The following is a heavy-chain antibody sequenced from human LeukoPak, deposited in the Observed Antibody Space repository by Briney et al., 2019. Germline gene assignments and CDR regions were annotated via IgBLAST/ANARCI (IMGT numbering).Heavy chain of an antibody. V-gene: IGHV3-23*01. CDR2: ISGTSGNT. Sequence: GGSLRLSCAASGFTFNTYAMSWVRQAPGKGLEWVSTISGTSGNTYYADSVKGRFTISRDNSKNTLYLQMNSLRAEDTAVYYCAKSHGYSYGFDYWGQGTLATVSS. J-gene: IGHJ4*02. D-gene: IGHD5-18*01. CDR3: AKSHGYSYGFDY. CDR1: GFTFNTYA.